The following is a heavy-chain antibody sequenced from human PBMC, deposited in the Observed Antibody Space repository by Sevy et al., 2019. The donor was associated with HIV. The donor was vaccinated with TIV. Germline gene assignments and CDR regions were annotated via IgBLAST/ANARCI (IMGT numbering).Heavy chain of an antibody. CDR1: GFTFSSYA. D-gene: IGHD6-13*01. CDR2: ISYDGSNK. CDR3: ARGGQQLYFDY. J-gene: IGHJ4*02. V-gene: IGHV3-30-3*01. Sequence: GGSLRLSCAASGFTFSSYAMHWVRQAPGKGLEWVAVISYDGSNKYYADSVKGRFTISRDNSKNTLYLQMNSLRAEDTAVYYCARGGQQLYFDYRGQGTLVTVSS.